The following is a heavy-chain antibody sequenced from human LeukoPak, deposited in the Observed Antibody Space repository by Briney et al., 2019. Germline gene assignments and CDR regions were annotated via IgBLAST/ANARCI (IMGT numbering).Heavy chain of an antibody. CDR2: ISPSSNYI. CDR1: GFTFSSYS. V-gene: IGHV3-21*01. CDR3: ARGPYGSFDY. J-gene: IGHJ4*02. D-gene: IGHD1-14*01. Sequence: PGGSLRLSCAASGFTFSSYSMNWVRQAPGEGLEWVSSISPSSNYIYYADSVKGRFIISRDNAKNSLYLQMNSLRAEDTAVYYCARGPYGSFDYWGQGTLVTVSS.